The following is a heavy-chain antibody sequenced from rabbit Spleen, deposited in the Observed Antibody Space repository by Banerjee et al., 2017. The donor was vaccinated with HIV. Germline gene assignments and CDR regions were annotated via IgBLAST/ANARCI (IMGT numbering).Heavy chain of an antibody. CDR2: IAGSSSGFT. J-gene: IGHJ4*01. Sequence: QSLEESGGDLVKPGASLTLTCTASGFSFSSSDYICWVRQAPGKGLEWISCIAGSSSGFTYSATWAKGRFTCSKTSSTTVTLQMTSLTAADTATYFCATSPDYTASTAFNLWGPGTLVTVS. CDR3: ATSPDYTASTAFNL. V-gene: IGHV1S40*01. CDR1: GFSFSSSDY. D-gene: IGHD7-1*01.